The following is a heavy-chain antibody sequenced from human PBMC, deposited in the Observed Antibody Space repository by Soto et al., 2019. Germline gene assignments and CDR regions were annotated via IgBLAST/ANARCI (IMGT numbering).Heavy chain of an antibody. Sequence: SVKVSCKASGGTFSSYAISWVRQAPGQGLEWMGGIIPIFGTANYAQKFQGRVTITADESTSTAYMELSSLRSEDTAVYYCARFYAYYDILTGPLNGMDVWGQGTTVTVSS. CDR1: GGTFSSYA. V-gene: IGHV1-69*13. J-gene: IGHJ6*02. D-gene: IGHD3-9*01. CDR3: ARFYAYYDILTGPLNGMDV. CDR2: IIPIFGTA.